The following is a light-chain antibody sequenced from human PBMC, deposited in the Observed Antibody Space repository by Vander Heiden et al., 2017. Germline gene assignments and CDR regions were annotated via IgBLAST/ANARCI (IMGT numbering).Light chain of an antibody. V-gene: IGKV3-20*01. J-gene: IGKJ4*01. CDR2: GAS. CDR3: QQYGISPLT. Sequence: EIVLTQSPGTLSLSPGERVTLSCRASQSVSSSDLAWYQQKPGQAPRLLIYGASSRATGIPDRFSGSGSGTDFTLTISRLEPEDFAVYYCQQYGISPLTFGGGTKVEIK. CDR1: QSVSSSD.